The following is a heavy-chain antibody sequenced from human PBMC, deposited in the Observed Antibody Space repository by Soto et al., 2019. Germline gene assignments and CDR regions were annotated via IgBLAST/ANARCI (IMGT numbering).Heavy chain of an antibody. CDR2: ISAYNGNT. V-gene: IGHV1-18*04. D-gene: IGHD6-19*01. J-gene: IGHJ5*02. CDR3: ARDFSAVARPAGANWFDP. CDR1: GYTFTSYG. Sequence: QVQLVQSGAEVKKPGASVKVSCKASGYTFTSYGISWVRQAPGQGLEWMGWISAYNGNTNYAQKLQGRVTMTTDTSTSTAYMELRRLRSDDTAVYYCARDFSAVARPAGANWFDPWGQGTLVTVSS.